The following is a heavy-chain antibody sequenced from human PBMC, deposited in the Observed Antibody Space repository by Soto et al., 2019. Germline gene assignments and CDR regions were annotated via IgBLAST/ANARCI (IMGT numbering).Heavy chain of an antibody. CDR3: ARGDPSTGTIDY. CDR1: GGSISSGGYS. J-gene: IGHJ4*02. D-gene: IGHD4-17*01. Sequence: SETLSLTCAVSGGSISSGGYSWSWIRQPPGKGLEWIGYIYHSGSTYYNPSLKSRVTISVDRSKKQFSLKLSSVTAADTAVYYCARGDPSTGTIDYWGQGTLVTVSS. CDR2: IYHSGST. V-gene: IGHV4-30-2*01.